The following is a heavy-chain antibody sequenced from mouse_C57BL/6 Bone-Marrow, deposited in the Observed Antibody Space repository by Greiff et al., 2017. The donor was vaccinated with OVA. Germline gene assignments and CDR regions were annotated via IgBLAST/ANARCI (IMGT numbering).Heavy chain of an antibody. J-gene: IGHJ1*03. Sequence: QVQLQQPGAELVKPGASVKVSCKASGYTFTSYWMHWVKQRPGQGLEWIGRIHPSDSDTNYNQKFKGKATLTVDKSSSTAYMQLSSLTSEDSVVYYCAIDYGSSFGYWYFDVWGTGTTVTVSS. CDR2: IHPSDSDT. CDR3: AIDYGSSFGYWYFDV. CDR1: GYTFTSYW. D-gene: IGHD1-1*01. V-gene: IGHV1-74*01.